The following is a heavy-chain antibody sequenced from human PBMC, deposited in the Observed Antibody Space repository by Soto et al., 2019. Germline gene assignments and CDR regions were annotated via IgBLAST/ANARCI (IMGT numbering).Heavy chain of an antibody. D-gene: IGHD1-20*01. V-gene: IGHV3-30*18. CDR1: GFTFSSYG. J-gene: IGHJ4*02. Sequence: GGSLRLSCAASGFTFSSYGMHWVRQAPGKGLEWVAVISYDGSNKYYADSVKGRFTISRDNSKNTLYLQMNSLRAEDTAVYYCAKKRDPRYSSFDYWGEGTLVTVSS. CDR2: ISYDGSNK. CDR3: AKKRDPRYSSFDY.